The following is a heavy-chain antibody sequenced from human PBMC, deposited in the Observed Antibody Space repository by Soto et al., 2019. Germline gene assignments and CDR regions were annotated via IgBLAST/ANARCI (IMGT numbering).Heavy chain of an antibody. CDR2: IYHSGST. V-gene: IGHV4-39*01. J-gene: IGHJ5*02. CDR1: GGSISSSSYY. CDR3: ARPYYDGCGMVFDP. D-gene: IGHD3-10*01. Sequence: QLQLQESGPGLVKPSETLSLTCTVSGGSISSSSYYWGWLRQPPGKGLERIGSIYHSGSTYSKPSLKSRVTISVDTAKTPLSLKLSSVTAADTAVYYCARPYYDGCGMVFDPWGQGTLVTVSS.